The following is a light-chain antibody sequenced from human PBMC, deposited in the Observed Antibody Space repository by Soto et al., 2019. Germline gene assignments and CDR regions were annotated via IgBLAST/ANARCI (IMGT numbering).Light chain of an antibody. V-gene: IGLV2-14*01. CDR3: TSSTDTSVYV. Sequence: QSALTQPASVSGSPGQSISISCTGTISVFGGYNYVSWYQQHPGKTPKLLIYEVTNRPSGVSSRFSASKSGNTASLTISGLQAEDEADYYCTSSTDTSVYVFGTRTKLTVL. J-gene: IGLJ1*01. CDR2: EVT. CDR1: ISVFGGYNY.